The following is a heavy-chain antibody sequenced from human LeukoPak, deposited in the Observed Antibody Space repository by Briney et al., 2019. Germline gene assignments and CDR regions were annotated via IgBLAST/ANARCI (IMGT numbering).Heavy chain of an antibody. Sequence: SETLSLTCTVSGGSISSYYWSWIRQPAGKGLEWIGRIYTSGSTNHNPSLKSRVTMSVDTSKNQFSLKLSSMTAADTAVYYCARVVPAASPRPAASPNRNYYYYYMDVWGKGTTVTISS. J-gene: IGHJ6*03. CDR2: IYTSGST. CDR3: ARVVPAASPRPAASPNRNYYYYYMDV. V-gene: IGHV4-4*07. CDR1: GGSISSYY. D-gene: IGHD2-2*01.